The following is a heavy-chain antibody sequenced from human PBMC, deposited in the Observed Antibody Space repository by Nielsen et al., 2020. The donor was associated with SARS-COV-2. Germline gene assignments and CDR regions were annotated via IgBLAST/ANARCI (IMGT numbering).Heavy chain of an antibody. J-gene: IGHJ4*02. Sequence: SETLSLTCTVSGGSISSGGYYWSWIRQHPGKGLEWIGYIYYSGNTYYNPSLKSRVTMSVDTSKNQFSMKLRSVTAADTAVYYCARGYYDYIWGSYRSTFDHWGQGILATVSS. D-gene: IGHD3-16*02. CDR1: GGSISSGGYY. V-gene: IGHV4-31*03. CDR3: ARGYYDYIWGSYRSTFDH. CDR2: IYYSGNT.